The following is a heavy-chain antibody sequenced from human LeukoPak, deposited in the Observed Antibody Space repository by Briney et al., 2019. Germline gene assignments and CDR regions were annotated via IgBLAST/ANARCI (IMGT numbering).Heavy chain of an antibody. V-gene: IGHV4-59*11. CDR1: GGSISSHY. J-gene: IGHJ4*02. D-gene: IGHD5-12*01. CDR3: ARNGGYDSSPFDY. CDR2: IYYSGST. Sequence: SETLSLTCTVSGGSISSHYWGWIRQPPGKGLEWIGYIYYSGSTNYNPSLKSRVTISVDTSKNQFSLKLSSVTAADTAVYYCARNGGYDSSPFDYWGQGTLVTVSS.